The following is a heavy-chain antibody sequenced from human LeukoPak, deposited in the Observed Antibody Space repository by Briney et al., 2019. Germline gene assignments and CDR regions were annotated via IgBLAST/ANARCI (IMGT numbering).Heavy chain of an antibody. V-gene: IGHV1-2*02. D-gene: IGHD1-26*01. Sequence: ASVKVPCKASGYTFTGYYMHWVRQAPGQGLEWMGWINPNSGGTNYAQEFQGRVTMTRDTSISTAYMALSRLRSDDTAVYYCARDLAGAHTPLYYYYYMDVWGKGTTVTISS. CDR2: INPNSGGT. CDR1: GYTFTGYY. J-gene: IGHJ6*03. CDR3: ARDLAGAHTPLYYYYYMDV.